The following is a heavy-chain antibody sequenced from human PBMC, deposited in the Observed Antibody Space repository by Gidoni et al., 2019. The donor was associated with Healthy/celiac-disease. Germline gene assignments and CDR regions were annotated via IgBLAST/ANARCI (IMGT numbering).Heavy chain of an antibody. V-gene: IGHV3-7*01. Sequence: EVQLVESGGGLVQPGGSLRLSCAASGFTFRSYWMSWVRQAPGKGLEWVANIKQDGSEKYYVDSVKGRFTISRDNAKNSLYLQMNSLRAEDTAVYYCARDPRGYYGSGSQPLGYWGQGTLVTVSS. CDR1: GFTFRSYW. D-gene: IGHD3-10*01. J-gene: IGHJ4*02. CDR3: ARDPRGYYGSGSQPLGY. CDR2: IKQDGSEK.